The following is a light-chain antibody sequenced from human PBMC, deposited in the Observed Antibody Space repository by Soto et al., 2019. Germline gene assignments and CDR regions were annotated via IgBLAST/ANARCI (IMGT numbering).Light chain of an antibody. V-gene: IGKV1-39*01. J-gene: IGKJ1*01. CDR1: QSISSY. Sequence: DIQMTQSPSSLSASVGDRVTITCRASQSISSYLNWYQQTPWKATKLMIYAASSLQGGVPSRFSGSVTATVITAYSSSMHTEHFASYSCQQSYITPQTFGQGTKMDIK. CDR3: QQSYITPQT. CDR2: AAS.